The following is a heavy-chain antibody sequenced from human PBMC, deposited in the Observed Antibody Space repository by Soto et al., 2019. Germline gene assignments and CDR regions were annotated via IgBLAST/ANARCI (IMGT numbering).Heavy chain of an antibody. CDR2: INPNSGGT. Sequence: ASVKVSCKASGYTFTDYYMHWVRQAPGQGLEWMGWINPNSGGTNYAQKFQGRVTMTRDTSISTAYMELSRLRSDDTAVYYCARDQVGDTAMGTWGQGTLVTVSS. CDR1: GYTFTDYY. CDR3: ARDQVGDTAMGT. J-gene: IGHJ5*02. D-gene: IGHD5-18*01. V-gene: IGHV1-2*02.